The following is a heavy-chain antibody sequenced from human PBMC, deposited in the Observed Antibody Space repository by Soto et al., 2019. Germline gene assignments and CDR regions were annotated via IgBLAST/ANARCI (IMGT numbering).Heavy chain of an antibody. V-gene: IGHV4-59*01. CDR2: IDYYGST. J-gene: IGHJ5*02. D-gene: IGHD2-15*01. Sequence: SETLSLTCTVSGGSISGYYWSWIRQPPGKRLEWIGYIDYYGSTNYNPSLKSRVTISVDTSKKQFSLNLGSVTAADTAIYYCARVPYCSGGSCYWFDPWGQGTLVT. CDR1: GGSISGYY. CDR3: ARVPYCSGGSCYWFDP.